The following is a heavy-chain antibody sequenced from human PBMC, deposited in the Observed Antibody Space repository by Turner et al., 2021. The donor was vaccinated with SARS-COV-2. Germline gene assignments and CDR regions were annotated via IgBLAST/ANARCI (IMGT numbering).Heavy chain of an antibody. Sequence: QVQLQESGPGLVKPSETLSLICTVSGGSVSPFYWGWIRLPPGKGLEWIGYIYHTGSVSYSPSLENRVTISEDTSKSQLSLKLNSVTAADTAVYYCARWNEGFDYWGQGTLVTVSS. J-gene: IGHJ4*02. CDR3: ARWNEGFDY. D-gene: IGHD1-1*01. V-gene: IGHV4-59*02. CDR2: IYHTGSV. CDR1: GGSVSPFY.